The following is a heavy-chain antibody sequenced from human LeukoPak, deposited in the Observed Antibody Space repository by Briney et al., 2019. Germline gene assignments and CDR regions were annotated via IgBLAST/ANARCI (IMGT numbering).Heavy chain of an antibody. CDR1: GFTFSSYP. CDR2: ISYDGSNK. CDR3: ARDAILTGYSDY. D-gene: IGHD3-9*01. Sequence: GGSLRLSCAASGFTFSSYPIHWVRQAPGKGLEWVAVISYDGSNKYYADSVKGRFTISRDNSKNTLYLQMNSLRAEDTAVYYCARDAILTGYSDYWGQGTLVTVSS. V-gene: IGHV3-30-3*01. J-gene: IGHJ4*02.